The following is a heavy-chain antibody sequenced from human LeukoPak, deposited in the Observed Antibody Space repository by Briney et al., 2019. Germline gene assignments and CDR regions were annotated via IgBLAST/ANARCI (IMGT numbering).Heavy chain of an antibody. J-gene: IGHJ4*02. CDR3: AKRSEYSSGWDSCDY. CDR2: TWYDGSNK. V-gene: IGHV3-33*06. Sequence: PGRSLRLSCAASGFTFTNYGMHWVRQAPGKGLEWVAVTWYDGSNKYYADSVKGRFTISRDNSKNTLFLQMNSLRAEDTAVYYCAKRSEYSSGWDSCDYWGQGTLVTVSS. D-gene: IGHD6-19*01. CDR1: GFTFTNYG.